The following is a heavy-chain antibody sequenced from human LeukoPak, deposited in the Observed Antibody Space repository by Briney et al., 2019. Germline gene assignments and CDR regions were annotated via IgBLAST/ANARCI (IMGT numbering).Heavy chain of an antibody. V-gene: IGHV3-7*03. D-gene: IGHD2-15*01. CDR1: GFTFSSYW. Sequence: GGSLRLSCAASGFTFSSYWMSWVRQAPGKWLEWVANIKQDGSEKYYVDSVKGRFTISRDNAKNTVYLQMNSLRVDDTAVYYCARRDIVVVVSASDYWGQGTLVTVSS. J-gene: IGHJ4*02. CDR2: IKQDGSEK. CDR3: ARRDIVVVVSASDY.